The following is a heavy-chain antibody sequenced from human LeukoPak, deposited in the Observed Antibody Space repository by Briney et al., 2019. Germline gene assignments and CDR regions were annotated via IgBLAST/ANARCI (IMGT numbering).Heavy chain of an antibody. V-gene: IGHV3-53*01. Sequence: HPGGSLRLSCAASGFTVSSSYMNWVRQAPGKGLEWVSVIYGGGSTYYADSVKGRFTISRDNSKNTLYLQMNSLRAEDTAVYYCARVDTVMAYYFDLWGQGTLVTVSS. CDR1: GFTVSSSY. J-gene: IGHJ4*02. CDR3: ARVDTVMAYYFDL. CDR2: IYGGGST. D-gene: IGHD5-18*01.